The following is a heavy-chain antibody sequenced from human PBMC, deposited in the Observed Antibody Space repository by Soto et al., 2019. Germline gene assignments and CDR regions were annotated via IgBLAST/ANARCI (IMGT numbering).Heavy chain of an antibody. CDR1: GFTFSSYG. J-gene: IGHJ6*02. D-gene: IGHD3-22*01. V-gene: IGHV3-33*01. CDR3: ARDDTYITMIVGYYYGMDV. Sequence: GGSLRLSCAASGFTFSSYGMHWVRQAPGKGLEWVAVIWYDGSNKYYADSVKGRFTISRDNSKNTLYLQMNSLRAEDTAVYYCARDDTYITMIVGYYYGMDVWGQGTTVTVSS. CDR2: IWYDGSNK.